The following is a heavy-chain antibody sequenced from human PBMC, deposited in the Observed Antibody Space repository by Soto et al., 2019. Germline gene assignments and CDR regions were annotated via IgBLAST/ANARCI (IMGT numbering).Heavy chain of an antibody. CDR1: GYTFTSYG. V-gene: IGHV1-18*01. CDR3: ARGIYRVYSSSWYYGMDV. J-gene: IGHJ6*02. D-gene: IGHD6-13*01. Sequence: ASVKVSCKASGYTFTSYGISWVRQAPGQGLEWMGWISAYNGNTNYAQKLRGRVTMTTDTSTSTAYMELRSLRSDDTAVYYCARGIYRVYSSSWYYGMDVWGQGTTVTVSS. CDR2: ISAYNGNT.